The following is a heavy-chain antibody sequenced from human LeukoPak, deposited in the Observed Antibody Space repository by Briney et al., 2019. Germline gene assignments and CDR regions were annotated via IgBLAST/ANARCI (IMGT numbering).Heavy chain of an antibody. Sequence: GGSLRLASAAAGFTLGSDGMHWGPQAPGKRQEWVAVISYGGSNKYYADSAKSRFTISRDNSKNTLYLQMDSLRAEDTAVYYCAKIPWYYDSSGYSLDYWGQGTLVTVSS. D-gene: IGHD3-22*01. CDR1: GFTLGSDG. J-gene: IGHJ4*02. CDR3: AKIPWYYDSSGYSLDY. V-gene: IGHV3-30*18. CDR2: ISYGGSNK.